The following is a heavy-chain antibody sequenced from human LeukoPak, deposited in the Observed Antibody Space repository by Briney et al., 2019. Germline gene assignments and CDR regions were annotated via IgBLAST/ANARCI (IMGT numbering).Heavy chain of an antibody. CDR2: IKRDGSDK. J-gene: IGHJ3*01. CDR1: GFTFTAYL. D-gene: IGHD3-22*01. V-gene: IGHV3-7*01. Sequence: TGGSLRLSCAASGFTFTAYLMTWVRQAPGKGLEWVANIKRDGSDKYYVDSVKGRFTISRDNAKNSLYLEMISLRVEDTAVYYCTRDPYDRGGYGAFDLWGLGTTITVSS. CDR3: TRDPYDRGGYGAFDL.